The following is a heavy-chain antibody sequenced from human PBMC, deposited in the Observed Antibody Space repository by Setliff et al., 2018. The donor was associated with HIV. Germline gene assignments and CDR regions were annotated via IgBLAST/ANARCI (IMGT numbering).Heavy chain of an antibody. D-gene: IGHD6-6*01. CDR2: INQSGST. J-gene: IGHJ6*03. CDR1: GGPLSGYY. CDR3: ARAGRGARWFYYMDV. Sequence: SETLSLTCAVYGGPLSGYYWSWIRQSPGKGLEWIGEINQSGSTNFNPSLKSRVTISADTSKNQLSLKLSSVTAADTAVYYCARAGRGARWFYYMDVWGKGTTVTVSS. V-gene: IGHV4-34*01.